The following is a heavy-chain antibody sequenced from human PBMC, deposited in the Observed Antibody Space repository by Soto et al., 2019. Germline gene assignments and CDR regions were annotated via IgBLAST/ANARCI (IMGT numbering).Heavy chain of an antibody. CDR3: ASQHYYDSSGYYVVY. J-gene: IGHJ4*02. Sequence: SETLSLTCSVSGDSISNSRFYWAWIRQPPGEGLEWIGSIYHTGNAYYNPSLKSRVTISVDTSKNQFSLKLSSVTAADTAVYYCASQHYYDSSGYYVVYWGQGTLVTVSS. CDR2: IYHTGNA. CDR1: GDSISNSRFY. V-gene: IGHV4-39*01. D-gene: IGHD3-22*01.